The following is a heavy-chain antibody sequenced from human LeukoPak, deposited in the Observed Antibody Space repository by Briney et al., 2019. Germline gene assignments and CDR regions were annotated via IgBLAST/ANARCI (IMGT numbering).Heavy chain of an antibody. CDR1: GYTFTSYA. CDR2: INAGNGNT. D-gene: IGHD3-22*01. V-gene: IGHV1-3*01. J-gene: IGHJ5*02. CDR3: ARDRSSGYYLGWFDP. Sequence: ASVTVSCKASGYTFTSYAMHWVRQAPGQRLEWMGWINAGNGNTKYSQKFQGRVTITRDTSASTAYMELSSLRSEDTAVYYCARDRSSGYYLGWFDPWGQGTLVTVSP.